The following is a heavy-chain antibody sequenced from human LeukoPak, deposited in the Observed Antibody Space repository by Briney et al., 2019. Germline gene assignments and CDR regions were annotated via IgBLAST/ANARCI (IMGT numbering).Heavy chain of an antibody. V-gene: IGHV3-7*01. CDR3: ARRGAGTYH. Sequence: GGSLRLSCAASGFTFSSYAMSWVRQAPGKGLEWVANIKQDGSEKYYVDSVKGRFTISRNNAKNSLYLQMNSLRAEDTAVYYCARRGAGTYHWGQGTLVTVSS. CDR2: IKQDGSEK. D-gene: IGHD6-13*01. J-gene: IGHJ5*02. CDR1: GFTFSSYA.